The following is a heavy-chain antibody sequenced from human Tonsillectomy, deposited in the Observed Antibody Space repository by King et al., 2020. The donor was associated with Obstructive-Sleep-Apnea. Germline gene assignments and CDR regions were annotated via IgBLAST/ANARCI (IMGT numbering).Heavy chain of an antibody. CDR1: GGSVSSGSYY. V-gene: IGHV4-39*07. J-gene: IGHJ4*02. D-gene: IGHD3-10*01. Sequence: QLQESGPGLVKPSETLSLTCTVAGGSVSSGSYYWGWIRPPPGKGLEWIGSLYYSWSNYYNPSLKSRVTMSVDKSKNPFSPKMSSVTAADTAVYYCGGVIGLCGSGTFDYWGQGTLVTVSS. CDR3: GGVIGLCGSGTFDY. CDR2: LYYSWSN.